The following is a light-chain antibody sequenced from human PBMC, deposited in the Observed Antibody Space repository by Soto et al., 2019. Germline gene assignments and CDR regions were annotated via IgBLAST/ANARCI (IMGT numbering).Light chain of an antibody. V-gene: IGLV2-23*01. J-gene: IGLJ2*01. CDR2: EGS. CDR3: CSYAGSSTLV. CDR1: SSDVGSYNL. Sequence: QSVLTQPASVSGSPGQSITISCTGTSSDVGSYNLVSWYQQHPGKAPKLMIYEGSKRPSGVSNRFSGSKSGNTASLTISGLQAEDEADYYCCSYAGSSTLVFG.